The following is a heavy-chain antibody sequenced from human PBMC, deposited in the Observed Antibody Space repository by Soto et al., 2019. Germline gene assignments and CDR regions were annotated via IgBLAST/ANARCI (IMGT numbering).Heavy chain of an antibody. Sequence: SETLSLTCSVSGGSVSSNIYYWTWIHQHPGKGPEWIGHIYYSGSTYYNPSLKSRVTISLDMSKNQFSLKLTSVSAADTAVYYCARGYDYDSGGYLFDYWGQGTLVTVSS. J-gene: IGHJ4*02. D-gene: IGHD3-22*01. CDR3: ARGYDYDSGGYLFDY. CDR1: GGSVSSNIYY. V-gene: IGHV4-31*03. CDR2: IYYSGST.